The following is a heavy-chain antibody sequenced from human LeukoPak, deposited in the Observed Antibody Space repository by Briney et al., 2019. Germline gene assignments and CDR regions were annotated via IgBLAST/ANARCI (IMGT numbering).Heavy chain of an antibody. J-gene: IGHJ2*01. V-gene: IGHV4-59*01. Sequence: SETLSLTCTVSGGSISSYYWSWIRQPPGKGLEWIGYIYYSGSTNYNPSLKSRVTISVDTSKNQFSLKLNSVTAADTAVYYCATNTVTATYWYFDLWGRGTLVTVSS. D-gene: IGHD4-17*01. CDR3: ATNTVTATYWYFDL. CDR2: IYYSGST. CDR1: GGSISSYY.